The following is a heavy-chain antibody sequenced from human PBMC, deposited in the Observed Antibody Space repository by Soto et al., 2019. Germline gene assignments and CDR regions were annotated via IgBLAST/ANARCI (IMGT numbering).Heavy chain of an antibody. CDR2: LNAGNGNT. CDR3: AGGQILGYCSGGSCPLDY. J-gene: IGHJ4*02. V-gene: IGHV1-3*01. CDR1: GYTFTSYA. Sequence: QVQLVQSGAEVKKPGASVKVSCKASGYTFTSYAMHWVRQAPGQRLEWMGWLNAGNGNTKYSQKFQGRVTITRDTSASTAYMELSSLRSEDTAVDYCAGGQILGYCSGGSCPLDYWGQGTLVTVSS. D-gene: IGHD2-15*01.